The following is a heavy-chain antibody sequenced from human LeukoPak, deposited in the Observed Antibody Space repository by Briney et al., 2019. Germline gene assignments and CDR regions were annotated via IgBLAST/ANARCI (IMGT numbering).Heavy chain of an antibody. D-gene: IGHD3/OR15-3a*01. J-gene: IGHJ6*02. Sequence: AGGSLRLSCAASGFTFSSYAMHWVRQAPGKGLEYVSAISSNGGSTYYANSVKGRFTISRDNSKNTLYLQMGSLRAEDMAVYYCARVAFGLYVMDVWGQGTTVTVSS. CDR1: GFTFSSYA. CDR3: ARVAFGLYVMDV. V-gene: IGHV3-64*01. CDR2: ISSNGGST.